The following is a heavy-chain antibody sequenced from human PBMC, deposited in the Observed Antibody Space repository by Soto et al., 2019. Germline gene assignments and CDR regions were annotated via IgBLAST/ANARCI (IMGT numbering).Heavy chain of an antibody. J-gene: IGHJ6*02. Sequence: QVQQQDSGPGLVKPSGTLSLTCAVSGGSISSSNWWSWVRQPPGKGLEWIGEIYHSGSTNYNPSLKSRVTISVDKSKNQFSLRLTSVTAADTAVYYCARVSGSYYYGMDVWGQGTTVTVSS. V-gene: IGHV4-4*02. CDR1: GGSISSSNW. CDR2: IYHSGST. D-gene: IGHD1-26*01. CDR3: ARVSGSYYYGMDV.